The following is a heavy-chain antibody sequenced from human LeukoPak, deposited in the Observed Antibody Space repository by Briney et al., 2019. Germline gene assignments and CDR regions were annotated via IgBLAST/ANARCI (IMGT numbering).Heavy chain of an antibody. V-gene: IGHV1-24*01. D-gene: IGHD3-3*01. J-gene: IGHJ4*02. CDR1: GYTLTELS. CDR3: ARGNFWSGYRSKAFDY. Sequence: GASVKVSCKVSGYTLTELSMHWVRQAPGKGLEWMGGFDPEDGETIYAQKFQGRVTMTEDTSTDTAYMELSSLRSEDTAVYYCARGNFWSGYRSKAFDYWGQGTLVTVSS. CDR2: FDPEDGET.